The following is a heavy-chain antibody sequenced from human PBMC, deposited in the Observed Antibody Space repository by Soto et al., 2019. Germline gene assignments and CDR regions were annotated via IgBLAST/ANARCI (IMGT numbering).Heavy chain of an antibody. CDR1: GGSISSSSYY. D-gene: IGHD1-20*01. V-gene: IGHV4-39*01. CDR2: IYYSGST. Sequence: SETLSLTCTVSGGSISSSSYYWGWIRQPPGKGLEWIGSIYYSGSTYYNPSLKSRVTISVDTSKNQFSLKLSSVTAADTAVYYCARAPSSYNWNWFDPWGQGSLVTVSS. J-gene: IGHJ5*02. CDR3: ARAPSSYNWNWFDP.